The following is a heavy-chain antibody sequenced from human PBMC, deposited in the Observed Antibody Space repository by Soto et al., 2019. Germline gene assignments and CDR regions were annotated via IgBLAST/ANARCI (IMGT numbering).Heavy chain of an antibody. CDR3: ARGRAFDI. V-gene: IGHV4-34*01. Sequence: PSETLSISCAVYGGSFSGYRWSLIPQQPGKGPEWIGEINHSGSTNYNPSLKSRVTISVDTSKNQFPLKLSSVTAADTAVYYCARGRAFDIWGQGTMV. J-gene: IGHJ3*02. CDR1: GGSFSGYR. CDR2: INHSGST.